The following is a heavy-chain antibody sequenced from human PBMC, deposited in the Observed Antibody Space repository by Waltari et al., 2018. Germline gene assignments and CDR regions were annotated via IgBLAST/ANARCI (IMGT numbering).Heavy chain of an antibody. CDR1: FHFRRYC. CDR2: ISGFINFI. J-gene: IGHJ5*02. CDR3: ARGLYRDQPSFLDL. Sequence: EVQLVESGGGLVQPGGVLRLPCTGLRFHFRRYCFTWVRQGPGKSLECISIISGFINFITYADSVKGRFIVSRDNAQTSVYLQMSSLRADDSAVYFCARGLYRDQPSFLDLWAQGTLVTVSP. V-gene: IGHV3-48*01. D-gene: IGHD2-2*01.